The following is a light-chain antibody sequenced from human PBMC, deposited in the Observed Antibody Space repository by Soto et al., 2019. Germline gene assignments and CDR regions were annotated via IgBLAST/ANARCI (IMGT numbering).Light chain of an antibody. V-gene: IGKV3-15*01. CDR1: QSVDTN. CDR2: GAS. J-gene: IGKJ2*01. CDR3: QQYYNRPPYT. Sequence: EVVMTQSPATLSVSPGDRVTLSCRASQSVDTNIAWYQQKPGQAPRLLVHGASTRATGIPARFTGIGSGTDFTLTISGLQSDDFAVYYCQQYYNRPPYTFGQGTKLQIK.